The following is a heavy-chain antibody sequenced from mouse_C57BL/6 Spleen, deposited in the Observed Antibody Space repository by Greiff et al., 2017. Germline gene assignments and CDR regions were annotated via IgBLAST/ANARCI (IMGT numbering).Heavy chain of an antibody. D-gene: IGHD1-1*01. CDR1: GYTFTSYW. V-gene: IGHV1-52*01. Sequence: VQLQQPGAELVRPGSSVKLSCKASGYTFTSYWMHWVKQRPIQGLEWIGNIDPSDSETHYNQKFKDKATLTVDKSSSTAYMQRRSLTSEDSAVYYCARHYGSSLWYVDVWGTVTTVTVSS. CDR2: IDPSDSET. J-gene: IGHJ1*03. CDR3: ARHYGSSLWYVDV.